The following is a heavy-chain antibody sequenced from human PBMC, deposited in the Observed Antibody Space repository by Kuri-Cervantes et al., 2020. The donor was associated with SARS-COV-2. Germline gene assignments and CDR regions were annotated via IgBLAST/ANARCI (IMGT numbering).Heavy chain of an antibody. D-gene: IGHD3-3*01. CDR2: INHSGST. CDR1: GGSFSGYY. Sequence: SQTLSLTCAVYGGSFSGYYWSWIRQPPGKGLEWTGEINHSGSTNYNPSLKSRVTISVDTSKNQFSLKLSSVTAADTAVYYCARDSRSWYQVLLDRYSYSYMDVWGKGTTVTVSS. CDR3: ARDSRSWYQVLLDRYSYSYMDV. V-gene: IGHV4-34*01. J-gene: IGHJ6*03.